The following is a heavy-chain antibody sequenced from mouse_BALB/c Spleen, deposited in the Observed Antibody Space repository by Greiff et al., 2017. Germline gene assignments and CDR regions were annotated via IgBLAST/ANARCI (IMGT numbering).Heavy chain of an antibody. CDR2: INPYNDGT. CDR1: GYTFTSYV. Sequence: VQLQQSGPELVKPGASVKMSCKASGYTFTSYVMHWVKQKPGQGLEWIGYINPYNDGTKYNEKFKGKATLTSDKSSSTAYMELSSLTSEDSAVYYCARSVTGTGSWCAYWGQGTLVTVSA. V-gene: IGHV1-14*01. J-gene: IGHJ3*01. CDR3: ARSVTGTGSWCAY. D-gene: IGHD4-1*01.